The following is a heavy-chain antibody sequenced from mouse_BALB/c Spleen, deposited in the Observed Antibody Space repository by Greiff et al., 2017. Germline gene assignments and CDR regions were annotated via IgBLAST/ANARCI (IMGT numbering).Heavy chain of an antibody. CDR3: ARGLYYDYDGFAY. CDR2: ISYDGSN. V-gene: IGHV3-6*02. D-gene: IGHD2-4*01. CDR1: GYSITSGYY. Sequence: ESGPGLVKPSQSLSLTCSVTGYSITSGYYWNWIRQFPGNQLEWMGYISYDGSNNYNPSLKNRISITRDTSKNQFFLKLNSVTTEDTATYYCARGLYYDYDGFAYWGQGTLVTVSA. J-gene: IGHJ3*01.